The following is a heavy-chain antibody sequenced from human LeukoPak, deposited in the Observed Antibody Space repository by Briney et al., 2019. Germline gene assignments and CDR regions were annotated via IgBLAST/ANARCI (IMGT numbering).Heavy chain of an antibody. J-gene: IGHJ6*02. V-gene: IGHV3-30*04. Sequence: GGSLRLSCAASGFTFSSYAMHWVRQAPGKGLEWVAVISYDGSNKYYADSVKGRFTISRDNSKNTLYLQMNSLRAEDTAVYYCARDPRGPDYYDSSGYYFRYYYYGMDVWGQGTTVTVSS. CDR1: GFTFSSYA. CDR2: ISYDGSNK. D-gene: IGHD3-22*01. CDR3: ARDPRGPDYYDSSGYYFRYYYYGMDV.